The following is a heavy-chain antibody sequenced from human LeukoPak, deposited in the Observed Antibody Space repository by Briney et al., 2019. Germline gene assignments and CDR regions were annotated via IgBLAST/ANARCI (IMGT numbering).Heavy chain of an antibody. V-gene: IGHV4-39*01. D-gene: IGHD6-19*01. J-gene: IGHJ4*02. CDR1: GGSISSSSYS. Sequence: PSETLSLTCTVSGGSISSSSYSWGWIRQPPGKGLEWIGSIYYSGSTYYNPSLKSRVTISVDTSKNQFSLKLSSVTAADTAVYYCARQAGYPSGWFFDYWGQGTLVTVSS. CDR3: ARQAGYPSGWFFDY. CDR2: IYYSGST.